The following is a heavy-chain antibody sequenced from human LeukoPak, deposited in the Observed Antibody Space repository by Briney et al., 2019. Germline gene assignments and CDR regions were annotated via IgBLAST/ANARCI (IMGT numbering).Heavy chain of an antibody. V-gene: IGHV1-2*02. D-gene: IGHD1-26*01. CDR2: INPNSGTT. CDR3: ARGGGSWDY. CDR1: GYNFTGYY. Sequence: ASVKVSCKASGYNFTGYYLHWVRRAPGQGLEWMGWINPNSGTTDYAQKFQGRVTLTRDTPSTTAYMEMTGLTSDDTAVYYCARGGGSWDYWGQGTLVTVSS. J-gene: IGHJ4*02.